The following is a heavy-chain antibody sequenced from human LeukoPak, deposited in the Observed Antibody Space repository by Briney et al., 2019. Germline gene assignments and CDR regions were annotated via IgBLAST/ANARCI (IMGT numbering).Heavy chain of an antibody. J-gene: IGHJ6*02. D-gene: IGHD4-17*01. CDR3: ARLWGGDNYYYGMDV. CDR2: IYYSGST. V-gene: IGHV4-59*08. Sequence: PSETLSLTCTVSGFSISSYYWSWIRQPPGKGLEWISYIYYSGSTNYNPSLKSRVTISVDTSKNQFSLKLSSVTAADTAVYYCARLWGGDNYYYGMDVWGQGTTVTVSS. CDR1: GFSISSYY.